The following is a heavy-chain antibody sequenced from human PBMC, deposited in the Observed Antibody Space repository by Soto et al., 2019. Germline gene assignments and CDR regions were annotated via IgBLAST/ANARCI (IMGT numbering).Heavy chain of an antibody. J-gene: IGHJ6*03. CDR2: IYYSGST. D-gene: IGHD3-9*01. CDR3: ARAQPELVIIPLYYYYYYMDV. Sequence: SETLSLTCTVSGGSISSYYWSWIRQPPGKGLEWIGYIYYSGSTNYNPSLKSRVTISVDTSKNQFSLKLSSVTAADTAVYYCARAQPELVIIPLYYYYYYMDVWGKGTTVTVSS. V-gene: IGHV4-59*01. CDR1: GGSISSYY.